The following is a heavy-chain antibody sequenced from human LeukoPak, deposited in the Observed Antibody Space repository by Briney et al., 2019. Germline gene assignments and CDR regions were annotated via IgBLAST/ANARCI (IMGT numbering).Heavy chain of an antibody. D-gene: IGHD1-26*01. J-gene: IGHJ4*02. Sequence: GGSLRLSCAGSGFTFSSHAMSWVRQAPGKGLEWVSAMSGSGGSTYYADSVKGRFTISRDNSKNTLYLQMNSLRAEDTAVYYCAKLREWELPDLFDYWGQGTLVTVSS. CDR3: AKLREWELPDLFDY. CDR1: GFTFSSHA. V-gene: IGHV3-23*01. CDR2: MSGSGGST.